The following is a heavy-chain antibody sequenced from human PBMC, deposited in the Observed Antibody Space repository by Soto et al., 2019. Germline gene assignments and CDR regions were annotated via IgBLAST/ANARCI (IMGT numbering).Heavy chain of an antibody. Sequence: ASVKVSCKASGYTFTSYAMHLVRQAPVQILELIVWINAGNCNTKYSQKFQGRVTITVYTSAITACIELSSLRSEYTAVYYCAIDPAYRYGNTWGQGTLVTVSS. CDR3: AIDPAYRYGNT. CDR1: GYTFTSYA. V-gene: IGHV1-3*01. D-gene: IGHD5-18*01. CDR2: INAGNCNT. J-gene: IGHJ5*02.